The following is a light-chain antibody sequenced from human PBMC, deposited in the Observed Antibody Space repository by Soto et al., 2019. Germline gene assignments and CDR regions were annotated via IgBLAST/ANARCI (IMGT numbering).Light chain of an antibody. CDR3: QQTYNLPRT. V-gene: IGKV1-39*01. CDR2: GAS. CDR1: LTIGDS. J-gene: IGKJ1*01. Sequence: DIRMTQSPSSLSASVGDRVTITYRASLTIGDSLSWFQQKVGKPPTLLIYGASALQSGVPARFSGSGSGTDFTLTINNMQREDFAAYYCQQTYNLPRTFGQGTKVDIK.